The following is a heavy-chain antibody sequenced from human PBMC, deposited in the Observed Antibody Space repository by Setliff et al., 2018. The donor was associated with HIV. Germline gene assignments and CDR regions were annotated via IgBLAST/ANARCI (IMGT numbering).Heavy chain of an antibody. D-gene: IGHD3-10*01. V-gene: IGHV4-61*02. J-gene: IGHJ6*01. Sequence: ASETLSLTCTVSGDSINSGTYYWSWIRQPAGKGLEWIGRLHLSGDTNYNPSLKSRVTMSRDTSKNQFSLKLSSVTAADTAVYYCARDNSYYYGSGSHYWYGMDVWGQGTTVTVSS. CDR2: LHLSGDT. CDR1: GDSINSGTYY. CDR3: ARDNSYYYGSGSHYWYGMDV.